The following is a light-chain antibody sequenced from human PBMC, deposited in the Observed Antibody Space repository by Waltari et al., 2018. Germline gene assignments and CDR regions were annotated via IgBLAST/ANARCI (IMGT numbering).Light chain of an antibody. CDR1: QNIRTH. CDR2: AAS. V-gene: IGKV1-39*01. Sequence: DIQMTQSPSSLSASVGDTVTVTCRASQNIRTHLKWYQQKPATPPKLLIYAASTLHRGVPSRFSGSGSGTDFTLTVTNLQPDDFAIYFCQQSFSSPWTFGQGTRV. CDR3: QQSFSSPWT. J-gene: IGKJ1*01.